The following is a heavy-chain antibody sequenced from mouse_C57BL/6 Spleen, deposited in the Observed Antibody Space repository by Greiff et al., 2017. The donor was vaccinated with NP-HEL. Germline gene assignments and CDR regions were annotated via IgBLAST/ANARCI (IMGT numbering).Heavy chain of an antibody. CDR1: GYSITSGYY. CDR2: ISYDGSN. J-gene: IGHJ1*03. CDR3: ARGGLLRYWYFDV. D-gene: IGHD1-1*01. V-gene: IGHV3-6*01. Sequence: EVKLQESGPGLVKPSQSLSLTCSVTGYSITSGYYWNWIRQFPGNKLEWMGYISYDGSNNYNPSLKNRISITRDTSKNQFFLKLNSVTTEDTATYYCARGGLLRYWYFDVWGTGTTVTVSS.